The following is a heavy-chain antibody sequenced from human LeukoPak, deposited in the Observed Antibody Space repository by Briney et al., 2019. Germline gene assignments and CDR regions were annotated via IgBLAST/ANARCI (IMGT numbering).Heavy chain of an antibody. CDR1: GFTFSSYS. D-gene: IGHD3-9*01. CDR3: ARDLLYDILTGYCPPFDY. Sequence: GGSLRLSCAASGFTFSSYSMNWVRQAPGEGVEWVSSICSSSYIYYADSVKGRFTISRDNAKNSLYLQMNSLRAEDTAVYYCARDLLYDILTGYCPPFDYWGQGTLVTVSS. CDR2: ICSSSYI. V-gene: IGHV3-21*01. J-gene: IGHJ4*02.